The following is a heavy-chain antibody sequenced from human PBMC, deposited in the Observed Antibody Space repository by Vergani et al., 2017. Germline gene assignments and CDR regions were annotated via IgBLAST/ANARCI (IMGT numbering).Heavy chain of an antibody. Sequence: QVQLVQSGAEVKKPGSSVKVSCKASGGTFSSYAISWVRQAPGQGLEWMGIINPSGGSTSYAQKFQGRVTMTRDTSTSTVYMELSSLRSEDTAVYYCAREGVGATPYDYYYMDVWGKGTTVTVSS. CDR3: AREGVGATPYDYYYMDV. J-gene: IGHJ6*03. CDR1: GGTFSSYA. D-gene: IGHD1-26*01. CDR2: INPSGGST. V-gene: IGHV1-46*01.